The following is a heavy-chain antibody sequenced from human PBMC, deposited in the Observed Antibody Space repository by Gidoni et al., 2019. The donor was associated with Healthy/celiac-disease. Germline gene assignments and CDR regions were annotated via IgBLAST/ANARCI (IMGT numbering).Heavy chain of an antibody. Sequence: QVQLVESGGGVVQPGRSLRLSCAASGFTFSSYGMHWVRQAPGKGLEWVAVISYDGSNKYYADSVKGRFTISRDNSKNTLYLQMNSLRAEDTAVYYCAKEVVVTAMGEAFDIWGQGTMVTVSS. CDR1: GFTFSSYG. D-gene: IGHD2-21*02. CDR3: AKEVVVTAMGEAFDI. J-gene: IGHJ3*02. CDR2: ISYDGSNK. V-gene: IGHV3-30*18.